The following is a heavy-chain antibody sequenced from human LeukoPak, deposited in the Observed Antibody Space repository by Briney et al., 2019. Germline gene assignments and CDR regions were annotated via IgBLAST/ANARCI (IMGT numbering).Heavy chain of an antibody. CDR1: GYTFTSYY. Sequence: ASVTVSCKASGYTFTSYYMHWVRQPPGQGLEWMGIINPNGGSTSNAQKFQGRVTMTRDMSTSRVYMELSSLRSEDTAVYYCARGVLLGYYGSGHYYYYYYMDVWGKGTTVTISS. CDR3: ARGVLLGYYGSGHYYYYYYMDV. J-gene: IGHJ6*03. CDR2: INPNGGST. D-gene: IGHD3-10*01. V-gene: IGHV1-46*01.